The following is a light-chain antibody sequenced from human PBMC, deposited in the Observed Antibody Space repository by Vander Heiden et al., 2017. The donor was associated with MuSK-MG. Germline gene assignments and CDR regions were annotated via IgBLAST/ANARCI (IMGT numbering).Light chain of an antibody. CDR1: QRISRY. V-gene: IGKV1-39*01. CDR2: AAS. CDR3: QQSYSLPST. Sequence: EIQMTQPPSSLSASVGDRVTITCRASQRISRYLSWYQQKPGQAPRLLIYAASTLQSGVPSRFSGAGSGTDFTLTISSLQAEDFATYYCQQSYSLPSTFGQGTKVDMK. J-gene: IGKJ2*01.